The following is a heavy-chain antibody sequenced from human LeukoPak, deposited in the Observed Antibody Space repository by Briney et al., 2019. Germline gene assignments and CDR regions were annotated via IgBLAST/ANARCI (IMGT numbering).Heavy chain of an antibody. J-gene: IGHJ3*01. D-gene: IGHD3-22*01. V-gene: IGHV4-59*11. CDR2: VSYTGRT. CDR3: ARLLDNDISGDPDTFDV. Sequence: SETLSLTCTVSGGSLSGHYWSWIRQPPGKRLEWIGYVSYTGRTKYNPSLQSRVTISIDTSQSQFSLKLTSVTSADTAVYSCARLLDNDISGDPDTFDVWGQGTTVIVSS. CDR1: GGSLSGHY.